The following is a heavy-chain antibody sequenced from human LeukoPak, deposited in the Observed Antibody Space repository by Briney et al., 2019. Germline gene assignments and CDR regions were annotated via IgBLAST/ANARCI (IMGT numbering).Heavy chain of an antibody. D-gene: IGHD4-17*01. CDR3: ARHIYGDYFDY. Sequence: SETLSLTCTVSGGSISSGSYHWSWIRQPAGKGLEWIGRIYTSGSTNYNPSLKSRVTISVDTSKNQFSLKLSSVTAADTAVYYCARHIYGDYFDYWGQGTLVTVSS. V-gene: IGHV4-61*02. CDR1: GGSISSGSYH. CDR2: IYTSGST. J-gene: IGHJ4*02.